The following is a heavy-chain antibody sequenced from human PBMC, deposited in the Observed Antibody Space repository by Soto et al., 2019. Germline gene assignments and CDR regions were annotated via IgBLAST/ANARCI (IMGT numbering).Heavy chain of an antibody. V-gene: IGHV3-74*01. CDR2: INSDGSST. CDR1: GFTFSSYW. D-gene: IGHD2-2*01. CDR3: ARVSTEVVPAAIDY. J-gene: IGHJ4*02. Sequence: EVQLVESGGRLVQPGGSLRLSCAASGFTFSSYWIHWVRQAPGKGLVWVSRINSDGSSTNYADSVKGRFTISRDNAKNTLYLQMTNLRAEDTAVYYCARVSTEVVPAAIDYWGQGTLVTVSS.